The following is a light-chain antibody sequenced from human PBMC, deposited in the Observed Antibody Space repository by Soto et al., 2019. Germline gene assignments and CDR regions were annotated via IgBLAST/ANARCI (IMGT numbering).Light chain of an antibody. CDR3: QLYGNSRT. Sequence: EIVLTQSPGTLSLSPGERATLSCRASQSVTNNQFAWFRQKPGQAPRLLIYGASGRATGIPDRFSGRGSGTDFTLTISTLEPEDFAVYYCQLYGNSRTFGQGTKVDIK. CDR2: GAS. J-gene: IGKJ1*01. CDR1: QSVTNNQ. V-gene: IGKV3-20*01.